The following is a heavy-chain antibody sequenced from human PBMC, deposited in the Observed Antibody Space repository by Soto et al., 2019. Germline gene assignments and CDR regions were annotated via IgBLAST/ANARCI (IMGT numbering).Heavy chain of an antibody. Sequence: SETLSLTCTVSGCSISGYYWSWLRQPPGKGLAWIGYIYNIGSTNYNPSLRRRVTMSIDTSQEQFSLKLSSVTATDTAVYYCARHVNLPLAGNGFDSWGRGTLLTVS. CDR3: ARHVNLPLAGNGFDS. V-gene: IGHV4-59*08. CDR1: GCSISGYY. CDR2: IYNIGST. J-gene: IGHJ4*02. D-gene: IGHD6-19*01.